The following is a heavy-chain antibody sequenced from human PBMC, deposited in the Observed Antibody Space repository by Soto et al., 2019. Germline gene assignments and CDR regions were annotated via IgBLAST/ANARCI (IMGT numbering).Heavy chain of an antibody. J-gene: IGHJ4*02. V-gene: IGHV1-2*02. D-gene: IGHD5-12*01. CDR3: TRKVATFNFDS. CDR1: GYTFTGYY. CDR2: INPTTGGT. Sequence: QVHLVQSGAEVKKPGASVKVSCKASGYTFTGYYMHWVRQAPGQGLEWMGWINPTTGGTNFEQKFQGRLTMTRDTSISTAYMELSGLTSGDTAVYYCTRKVATFNFDSWGQGTLVTVSS.